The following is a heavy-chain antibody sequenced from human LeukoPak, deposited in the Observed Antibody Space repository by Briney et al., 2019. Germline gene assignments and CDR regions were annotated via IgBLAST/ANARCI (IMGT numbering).Heavy chain of an antibody. D-gene: IGHD3-22*01. CDR3: AKDQNYEGSGYYGGFDC. V-gene: IGHV3-23*01. J-gene: IGHJ4*02. Sequence: AGGSLRLSCAASGFSFSSHVMHWVRQAPGKGLEWVSGISGSGGDTYYADSVKGRFTTSRDNSKNTLNLQMNSLRAEDTALHYCAKDQNYEGSGYYGGFDCWGQGTLVTVSS. CDR2: ISGSGGDT. CDR1: GFSFSSHV.